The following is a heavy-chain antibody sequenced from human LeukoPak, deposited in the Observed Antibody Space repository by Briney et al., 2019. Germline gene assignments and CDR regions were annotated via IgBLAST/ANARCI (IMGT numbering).Heavy chain of an antibody. CDR2: IYYSGNT. V-gene: IGHV4-4*07. Sequence: SETLSLTCTVSGGSISSYYWSWIRQPAGKGLEWIGSIYYSGNTYYNASLKSRVTMPVDTSKNQFSLKLSSVTAADTAVYYCAREGEPGYSSGWYLRYFDYWGQGTLVTVSS. J-gene: IGHJ4*02. CDR1: GGSISSYY. D-gene: IGHD6-19*01. CDR3: AREGEPGYSSGWYLRYFDY.